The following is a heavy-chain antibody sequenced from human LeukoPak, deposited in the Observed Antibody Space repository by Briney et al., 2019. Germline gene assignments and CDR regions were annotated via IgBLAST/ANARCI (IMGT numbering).Heavy chain of an antibody. D-gene: IGHD3-22*01. CDR2: IKSKTDGGTT. Sequence: PGGSLRLSCAASGFTFSNAWMSWVRQAPGKGLQWVGRIKSKTDGGTTDYAAPVEGRFTISRDDSKNILSLQMNSLKTEDTAVYYCTTGSYYDSTDYWGQGTLVTVSS. V-gene: IGHV3-15*01. J-gene: IGHJ4*02. CDR3: TTGSYYDSTDY. CDR1: GFTFSNAW.